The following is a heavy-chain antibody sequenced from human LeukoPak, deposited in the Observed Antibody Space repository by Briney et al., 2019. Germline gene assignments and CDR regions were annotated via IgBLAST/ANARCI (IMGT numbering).Heavy chain of an antibody. J-gene: IGHJ3*02. D-gene: IGHD4-17*01. CDR1: GDSISNNYL. CDR3: GRHDYGDSSAAFDI. V-gene: IGHV4-4*02. Sequence: SETLSLTCAVSGDSISNNYLWRWVRQFPGKGLEYIGEIYRTGRTNYNPSLKSRVTISIDKTENQFSLNLRSVTAADTAVYYCGRHDYGDSSAAFDIWGQGTMVTVSS. CDR2: IYRTGRT.